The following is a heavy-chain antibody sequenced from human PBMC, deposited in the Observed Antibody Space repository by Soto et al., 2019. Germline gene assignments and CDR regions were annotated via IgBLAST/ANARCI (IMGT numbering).Heavy chain of an antibody. CDR2: ISGSGGSR. V-gene: IGHV3-23*01. J-gene: IGHJ6*01. CDR1: GFPFSSYA. D-gene: IGHD3-10*01. Sequence: VMSGGSLRLSCAASGFPFSSYAISWVRQAPGKGLEWLAAISGSGGSRYYADSVKGRFTISRDNSKNTLYQQRNSVRAEDTAVYYCGKGVGLMVRGVPDCYYGVDVWGQGTTVSVPS. CDR3: GKGVGLMVRGVPDCYYGVDV.